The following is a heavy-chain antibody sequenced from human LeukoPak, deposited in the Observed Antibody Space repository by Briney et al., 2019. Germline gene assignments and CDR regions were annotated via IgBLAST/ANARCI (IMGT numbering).Heavy chain of an antibody. J-gene: IGHJ3*02. CDR2: IYSGGNT. CDR3: ARVRGIVLMVYANPHGAFDI. CDR1: GFSVSNNY. V-gene: IGHV3-53*01. Sequence: GGSLRLSCAASGFSVSNNYMSWVRQAPGKGVEWVSVIYSGGNTYYADSVKGRFAISRDYSRNTVYLQMNSLRAEDTAVYYCARVRGIVLMVYANPHGAFDIWGQGTMVTVSS. D-gene: IGHD2-8*01.